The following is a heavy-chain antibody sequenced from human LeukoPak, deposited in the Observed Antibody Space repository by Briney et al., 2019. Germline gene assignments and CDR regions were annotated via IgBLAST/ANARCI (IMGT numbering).Heavy chain of an antibody. CDR3: AKGGRGYSYGYSFDY. V-gene: IGHV3-23*01. Sequence: GGSLRLSCAASGFTFSSYGMSWVRQAPGKGLEWVSAISGSGGTTYYADSVKGRFTISRDNSKNTLYLQMNSLRAEDTAVYYCAKGGRGYSYGYSFDYWGQGTLVTVSS. CDR1: GFTFSSYG. J-gene: IGHJ4*02. CDR2: ISGSGGTT. D-gene: IGHD5-18*01.